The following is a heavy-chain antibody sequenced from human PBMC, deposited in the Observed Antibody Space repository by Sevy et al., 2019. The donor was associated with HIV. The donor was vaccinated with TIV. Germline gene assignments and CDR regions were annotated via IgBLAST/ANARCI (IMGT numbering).Heavy chain of an antibody. V-gene: IGHV3-30*02. D-gene: IGHD2-2*01. CDR2: MRFDGTIK. CDR3: GKVFQIVEVPAAIDYYYGMDV. J-gene: IGHJ6*02. Sequence: GESLKISCAASGFTFSTYGMHWVRQAPGRGLEWVAFMRFDGTIKYHRDSVKGRFSISRDNSKNTLYLQMNSLRVEETAVDFCGKVFQIVEVPAAIDYYYGMDVWGQGTTVTVSS. CDR1: GFTFSTYG.